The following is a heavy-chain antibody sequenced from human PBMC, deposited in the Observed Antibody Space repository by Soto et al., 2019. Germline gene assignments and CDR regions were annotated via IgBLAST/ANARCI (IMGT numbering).Heavy chain of an antibody. D-gene: IGHD2-15*01. J-gene: IGHJ2*01. CDR1: GGTFSSYT. CDR2: IIPILGIA. V-gene: IGHV1-69*02. Sequence: QVQLVQSGAEVKKPGSAVKVSCKASGGTFSSYTISWVRQAPGQGREWLGRIIPILGIANYAQKLQGRVTITADKPTSTAYMELSSLRSEDTAVYYCAEGYCSGGSCYSRGYWYFDLWGRGTLVTVSA. CDR3: AEGYCSGGSCYSRGYWYFDL.